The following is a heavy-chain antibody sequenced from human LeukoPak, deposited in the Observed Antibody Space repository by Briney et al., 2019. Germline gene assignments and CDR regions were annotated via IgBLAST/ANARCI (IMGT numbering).Heavy chain of an antibody. Sequence: GGSLRLSCAASGFTFSSYWMSWVRQAPGKGLEWVSYISSSSDTIYYADSVKGRFTISRDNAKNSLYLQMNSLRAEDTAVYYCALRRGGCSGGTCYQYFDYWGQGTLVTVSS. J-gene: IGHJ4*02. CDR1: GFTFSSYW. CDR3: ALRRGGCSGGTCYQYFDY. CDR2: ISSSSDTI. V-gene: IGHV3-48*01. D-gene: IGHD2-15*01.